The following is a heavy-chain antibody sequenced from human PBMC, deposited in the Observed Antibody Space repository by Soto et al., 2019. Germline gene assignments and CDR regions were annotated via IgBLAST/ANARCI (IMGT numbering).Heavy chain of an antibody. Sequence: PGGSLRLSCAASGFTFSDYYMSWIRQAPGKGLKWVSYISSSGSTIYYADSVKGRFTISRDNAKNSLYLQMNSLRAEDTAVYYCARKYLSGYPPPSNYLRQRTLVTVPS. CDR3: ARKYLSGYPPPSNY. CDR1: GFTFSDYY. J-gene: IGHJ4*02. D-gene: IGHD3-22*01. CDR2: ISSSGSTI. V-gene: IGHV3-11*01.